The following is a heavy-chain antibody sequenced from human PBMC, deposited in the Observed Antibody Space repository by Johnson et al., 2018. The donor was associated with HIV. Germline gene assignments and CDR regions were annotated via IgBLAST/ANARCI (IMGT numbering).Heavy chain of an antibody. Sequence: VQLVESGGGLVQPGGSLRLSCAASGFTFSSYWMSWVRQAPGKGLEWVSVIFSGGDTYYAESVKGRFTISRDNSKNTLYLQMNSLRAEDTAAYYCARACRDGYTCDVFDIWGQGTMVTVSS. D-gene: IGHD5-24*01. J-gene: IGHJ3*02. V-gene: IGHV3-66*01. CDR1: GFTFSSYW. CDR3: ARACRDGYTCDVFDI. CDR2: IFSGGDT.